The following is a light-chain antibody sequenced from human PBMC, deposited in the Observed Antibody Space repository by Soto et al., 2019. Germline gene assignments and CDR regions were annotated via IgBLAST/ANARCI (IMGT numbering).Light chain of an antibody. CDR1: SSDVGSYNL. CDR3: YSYASSSPYV. CDR2: EGT. Sequence: QSVLTQPASVSGSPGQSITISCTGASSDVGSYNLVSWYQHHPGRAPKLMIYEGTKRPSGVSNRFSGSKSGNTASLTISGLQAEDEADYYCYSYASSSPYVFGTGTKVTVL. V-gene: IGLV2-23*01. J-gene: IGLJ1*01.